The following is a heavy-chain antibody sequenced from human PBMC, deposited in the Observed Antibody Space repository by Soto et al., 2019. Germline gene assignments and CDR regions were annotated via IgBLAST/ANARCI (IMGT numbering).Heavy chain of an antibody. V-gene: IGHV2-70*11. J-gene: IGHJ6*03. CDR2: IDWDDDK. D-gene: IGHD6-13*01. CDR3: ARNIAAAQFFDPAADRYYYYYVDV. CDR1: GFSLSTSGMC. Sequence: ESGPTLVNPTQTLTLTCTFSGFSLSTSGMCVSWIRQPPGKALEWLARIDWDDDKYYSTSLKTRLTISKDTSKNQVVLTMTNMDHVDTATYYCARNIAAAQFFDPAADRYYYYYVDVWGKGTTVTVTS.